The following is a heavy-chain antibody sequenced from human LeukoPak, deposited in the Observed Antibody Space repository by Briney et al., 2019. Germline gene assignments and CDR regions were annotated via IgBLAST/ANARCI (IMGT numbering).Heavy chain of an antibody. Sequence: ASVKVSCKASGYTFTNYGITWVRQAPGQGPEWMGWISATNGNTNYAQKFQGRVTMTTDTSTSTAYMEVRSLRSDDTAVYYCTRAAGTRFLVWDDYGGQGTLVTVSS. CDR3: TRAAGTRFLVWDDY. V-gene: IGHV1-18*01. CDR1: GYTFTNYG. CDR2: ISATNGNT. D-gene: IGHD3-16*01. J-gene: IGHJ4*02.